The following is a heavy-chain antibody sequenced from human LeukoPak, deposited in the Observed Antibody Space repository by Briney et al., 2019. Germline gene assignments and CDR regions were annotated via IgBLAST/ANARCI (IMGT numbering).Heavy chain of an antibody. V-gene: IGHV4-31*03. D-gene: IGHD1/OR15-1a*01. J-gene: IGHJ5*02. CDR1: GGSISTHVSGDSSVYY. CDR2: IYYSGST. Sequence: ASQTLSLTCTVSGGSISTHVSGDSSVYYWTWIRQHPGKGLEFIGSIYYSGSTYYNPSLKSRLTISVDLSENQFSLKLSSVTAADTAVYYCARLEQTSWFDPWGPGTLVIVSS. CDR3: ARLEQTSWFDP.